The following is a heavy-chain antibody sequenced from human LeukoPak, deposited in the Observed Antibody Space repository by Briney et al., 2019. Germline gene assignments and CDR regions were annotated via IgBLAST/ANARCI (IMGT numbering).Heavy chain of an antibody. Sequence: GAAVKVSFKASGYTFTSYAMNWVRQPPGQGLEWVGWIDTNTGNPTYAQGFTGRFVFSLDTSVSTAYLQISSLKAEDTAVYYCARDAESTSATGDFDYWGQGTLVTVSS. CDR2: IDTNTGNP. V-gene: IGHV7-4-1*02. CDR3: ARDAESTSATGDFDY. CDR1: GYTFTSYA. D-gene: IGHD1-14*01. J-gene: IGHJ4*02.